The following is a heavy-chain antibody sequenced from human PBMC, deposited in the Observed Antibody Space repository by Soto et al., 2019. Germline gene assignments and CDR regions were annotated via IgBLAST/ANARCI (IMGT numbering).Heavy chain of an antibody. CDR1: GGTFSSYA. Sequence: QVQLVQSGAEVKKPGSSVKVSCKASGGTFSSYAISWVRQAPGQGLEWMGGIIPIFGTANYAQKFQGRVTITADESTSTAYMELSSLRSEDTAVYYCARVARRTLLLWLGELTHWGQGTLVTVSS. CDR3: ARVARRTLLLWLGELTH. CDR2: IIPIFGTA. J-gene: IGHJ4*02. V-gene: IGHV1-69*01. D-gene: IGHD3-10*01.